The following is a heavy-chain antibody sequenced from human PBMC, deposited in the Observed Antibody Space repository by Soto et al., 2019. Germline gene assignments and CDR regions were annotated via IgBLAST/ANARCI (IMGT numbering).Heavy chain of an antibody. D-gene: IGHD3-3*01. Sequence: QITLNESGPTVVKPTETLTLTCTFSGFSLTTSGVGVGWVRQSPGKAPEWLAFIYWDDDKRYSTSLKSRLTITEDSSKIQVVLTMADVDPADTATYYCAHRVLRAVFGLVTTTAIYFDFWGQGTPVVVSS. V-gene: IGHV2-5*02. CDR1: GFSLTTSGVG. CDR2: IYWDDDK. J-gene: IGHJ4*02. CDR3: AHRVLRAVFGLVTTTAIYFDF.